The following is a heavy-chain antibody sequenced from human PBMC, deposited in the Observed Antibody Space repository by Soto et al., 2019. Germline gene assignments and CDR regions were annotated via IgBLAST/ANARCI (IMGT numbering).Heavy chain of an antibody. D-gene: IGHD5-12*01. J-gene: IGHJ4*02. CDR1: GGSISSGCYY. CDR2: IYYSGST. CDR3: AAGGGLPRYY. Sequence: SETLSLTCTVSGGSISSGCYYWSWIRQHPGKGLEWIGYIYYSGSTYYNPSLKSRVTISVDRSKNQFSLKLSSVTAADTAVYYCAAGGGLPRYYWGQGTLVTVSS. V-gene: IGHV4-31*03.